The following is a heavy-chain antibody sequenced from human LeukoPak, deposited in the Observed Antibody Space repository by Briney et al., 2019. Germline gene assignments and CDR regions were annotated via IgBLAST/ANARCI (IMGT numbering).Heavy chain of an antibody. D-gene: IGHD3-3*01. V-gene: IGHV1-2*06. CDR1: GYTFTGYY. CDR2: INPNSGGT. CDR3: ARTPMERDFWSGYYTAVSHAFDI. Sequence: GASVKVSCKASGYTFTGYYMHWVRQAPGQGLEWMGRINPNSGGTNYAQKFQGRVTMTRDTSISTAYMELSRLRSDDTAVYYCARTPMERDFWSGYYTAVSHAFDIWGQGTMVTVSS. J-gene: IGHJ3*02.